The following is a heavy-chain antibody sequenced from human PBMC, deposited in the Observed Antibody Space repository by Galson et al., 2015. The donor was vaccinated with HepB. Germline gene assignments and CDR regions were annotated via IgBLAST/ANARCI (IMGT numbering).Heavy chain of an antibody. CDR3: TRGYYYDSSGYYYVGYFQH. CDR1: GFTFGDYA. V-gene: IGHV3-49*03. D-gene: IGHD3-22*01. CDR2: LRSKAYGGTT. J-gene: IGHJ1*01. Sequence: SLRLSCAASGFTFGDYAMSWFRQAPGKGLEWVGFLRSKAYGGTTEYAASVKGRFTISRDDSKSIAYLQMNSLKTEDTAVYYCTRGYYYDSSGYYYVGYFQHWGQGTLVTVSS.